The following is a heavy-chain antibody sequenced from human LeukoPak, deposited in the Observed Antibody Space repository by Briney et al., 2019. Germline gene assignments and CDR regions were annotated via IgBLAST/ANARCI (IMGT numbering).Heavy chain of an antibody. V-gene: IGHV3-23*01. D-gene: IGHD1-1*01. CDR1: GFTFSTYA. CDR2: ISGSAVST. CDR3: AKSTVGCGNNCGSYYYMDV. J-gene: IGHJ6*03. Sequence: HTGGSLRLSCAASGFTFSTYAMSWVRQAPGKGLEWVSSISGSAVSTYYADSVKGRFTISRDNSKNTLYLQMNSLRAEDTAMYYCAKSTVGCGNNCGSYYYMDVWGKGTTVSVSS.